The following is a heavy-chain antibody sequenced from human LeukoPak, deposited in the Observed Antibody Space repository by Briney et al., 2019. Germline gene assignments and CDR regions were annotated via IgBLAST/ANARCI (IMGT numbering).Heavy chain of an antibody. CDR3: ARVAGYYHFDY. CDR1: GYSISSGYY. CDR2: IYHSGST. V-gene: IGHV4-38-2*02. J-gene: IGHJ4*02. D-gene: IGHD3-22*01. Sequence: SETLSLTCTVSGYSISSGYYWGWIRPPPGKGLEWIGSIYHSGSTYHNPSLKSRATISLDTSKNQFSLRLSSVTAADTAVYYCARVAGYYHFDYWGQGTLVTVSS.